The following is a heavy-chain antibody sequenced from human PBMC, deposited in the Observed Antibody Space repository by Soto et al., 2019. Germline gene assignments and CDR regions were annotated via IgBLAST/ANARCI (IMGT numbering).Heavy chain of an antibody. J-gene: IGHJ5*02. CDR1: GYTFTGYY. D-gene: IGHD2-15*01. CDR2: INPNSGGT. V-gene: IGHV1-2*04. CDR3: ARAFLEGYCSGGSCYSTNWFDP. Sequence: ASVKVSCKASGYTFTGYYMHWVRQAPGQGLEWMGWINPNSGGTNYAQKFQGWVTMTRDTSISTAYMELSRLRSDDTAVYYCARAFLEGYCSGGSCYSTNWFDPWGQGTLVTVSS.